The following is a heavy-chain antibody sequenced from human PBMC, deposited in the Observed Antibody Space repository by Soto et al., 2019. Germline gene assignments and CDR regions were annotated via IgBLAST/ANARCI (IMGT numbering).Heavy chain of an antibody. CDR1: GFTFSSYS. D-gene: IGHD4-17*01. CDR2: ISSSSSYI. CDR3: ARSLDGENAY. J-gene: IGHJ4*02. Sequence: EVQLVESGGGLVRPGGSLRLSCAASGFTFSSYSMNWVRQAPGKGLEWVLSISSSSSYIYYADSVKGRFTISRDNAKNSLYLQMNSLRAEDTAVYYGARSLDGENAYWGQEPLVTVSS. V-gene: IGHV3-21*01.